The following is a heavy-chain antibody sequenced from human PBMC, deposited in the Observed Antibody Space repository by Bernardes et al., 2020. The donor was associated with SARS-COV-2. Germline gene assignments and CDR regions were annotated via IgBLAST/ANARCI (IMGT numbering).Heavy chain of an antibody. D-gene: IGHD4-17*01. CDR3: ATGSTVTTPNWFDP. V-gene: IGHV1-24*01. J-gene: IGHJ5*02. Sequence: KACCKVSGYTLTALSMHWVRQAPGQGLEWMGGFAPEDGATIYAQKFQGRVTMTEDTSTDTAYMELSSLRSEDTAVYYCATGSTVTTPNWFDPWGQGTLVTVSS. CDR2: FAPEDGAT. CDR1: GYTLTALS.